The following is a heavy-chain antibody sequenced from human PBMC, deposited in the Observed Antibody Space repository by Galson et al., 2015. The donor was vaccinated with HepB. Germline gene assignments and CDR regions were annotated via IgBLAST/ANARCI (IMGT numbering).Heavy chain of an antibody. CDR1: AYTFTRHA. J-gene: IGHJ3*02. CDR2: INVGNGNT. D-gene: IGHD5-12*01. Sequence: QSGAEVKKPGESLRISCKASAYTFTRHAIHWVRHAPGQRLEWMGWINVGNGNTKYSQKFQGRVTITRDTSASTAYMELSSLRSGDTAVYYCAREGATGYPFVTFDMWGQGTMVTVSS. V-gene: IGHV1-3*01. CDR3: AREGATGYPFVTFDM.